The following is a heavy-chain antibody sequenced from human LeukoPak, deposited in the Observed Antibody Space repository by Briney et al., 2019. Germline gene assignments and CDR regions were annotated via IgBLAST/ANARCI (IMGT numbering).Heavy chain of an antibody. V-gene: IGHV3-11*01. D-gene: IGHD2-15*01. CDR3: ARDIRVRDVVVVTNWFDP. CDR1: GFTFSDYY. Sequence: GGSLRLSCAASGFTFSDYYMSWIRQAPGKGLEWVSYISSSGSTIYYADSVKGRFTISRDNAKNSLYLQMNSLRAEDTAVYYCARDIRVRDVVVVTNWFDPWGQETLVTVSS. J-gene: IGHJ5*02. CDR2: ISSSGSTI.